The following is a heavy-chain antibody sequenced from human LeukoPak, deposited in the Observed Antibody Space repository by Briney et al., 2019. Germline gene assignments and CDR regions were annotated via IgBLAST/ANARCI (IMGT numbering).Heavy chain of an antibody. J-gene: IGHJ5*02. CDR2: IYSSGST. D-gene: IGHD3-3*01. Sequence: ASETLSLTCTVSGGSISSYYWSWIRQPPGKGLEWIGYIYSSGSTNYNPSLKSRVTISVDTSKNQFSLKLSSVTAADTAVYYCAKYDSRGWFDPWGQGTLVTVSS. CDR3: AKYDSRGWFDP. CDR1: GGSISSYY. V-gene: IGHV4-59*08.